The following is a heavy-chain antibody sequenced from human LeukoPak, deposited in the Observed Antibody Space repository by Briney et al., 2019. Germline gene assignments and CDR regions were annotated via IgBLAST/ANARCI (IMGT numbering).Heavy chain of an antibody. CDR1: GGSISSYY. Sequence: SETLSLTCTVSGGSISSYYWSWIRQPPGKGLEWIGYIYYSGSTKYNPSLKSRLTISVDTSKNQFSLKLSSVTASDTAVYYRARHVDWNPNFDYWGQGTLVTVSS. J-gene: IGHJ4*02. CDR3: ARHVDWNPNFDY. CDR2: IYYSGST. V-gene: IGHV4-59*08. D-gene: IGHD1-1*01.